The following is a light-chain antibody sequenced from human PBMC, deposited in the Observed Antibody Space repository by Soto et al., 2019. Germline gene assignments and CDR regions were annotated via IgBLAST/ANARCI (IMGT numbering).Light chain of an antibody. CDR2: EGS. CDR3: CSYAGSSTV. Sequence: QSALNQPASVSGSPGQSITISCTGTSSDVGSYNLVSWYQQHPGKAPKLMIYEGSKRPSGVSNRFSGSKSGNTASLTISGLQAEDEADYYCCSYAGSSTVFGTGTKVTVL. V-gene: IGLV2-23*01. CDR1: SSDVGSYNL. J-gene: IGLJ1*01.